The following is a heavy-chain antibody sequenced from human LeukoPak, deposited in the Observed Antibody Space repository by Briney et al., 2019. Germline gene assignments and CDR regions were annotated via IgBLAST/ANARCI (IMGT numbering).Heavy chain of an antibody. CDR3: ASPISGYDAFDI. CDR1: GFTFSSYG. Sequence: PGGSLRLSCAASGFTFSSYGMHWVRQVPGKGLEWVAVIWYDGSNKYYADSVKGRFTISRDNSKNTLYLQMNSLGAEDTAVYYCASPISGYDAFDIWGQGTMVTVSS. J-gene: IGHJ3*02. V-gene: IGHV3-33*01. D-gene: IGHD5-12*01. CDR2: IWYDGSNK.